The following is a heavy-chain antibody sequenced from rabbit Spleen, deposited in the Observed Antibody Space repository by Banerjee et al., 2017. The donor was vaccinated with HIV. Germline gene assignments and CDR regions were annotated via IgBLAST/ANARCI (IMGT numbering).Heavy chain of an antibody. CDR2: TYTGNSNT. V-gene: IGHV1S45*01. Sequence: QEQLVEYGGDLVQPEGSLTLTCTASGFSFSSNYYMCWVRQAPGKGLEWIGCTYTGNSNTYYASWVNGRFTISKTSSTTVTLQLNSLTAADTATYFCARGSAAMTMVITGYYLSLWGPGTLVTVS. CDR3: ARGSAAMTMVITGYYLSL. D-gene: IGHD2-1*01. J-gene: IGHJ4*01. CDR1: GFSFSSNYY.